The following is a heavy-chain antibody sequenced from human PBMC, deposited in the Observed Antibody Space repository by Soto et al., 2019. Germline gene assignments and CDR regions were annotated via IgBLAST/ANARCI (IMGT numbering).Heavy chain of an antibody. D-gene: IGHD1-26*01. CDR2: IIPIFGTA. CDR3: ARALVGATRANYYYYGMDV. CDR1: GGTFSSYA. Sequence: SVKVSCKASGGTFSSYAISWVRQAPGQGLEWMGGIIPIFGTANYAQKFQGRVTITADESTSTAYMELSSPRSEDTAVYYCARALVGATRANYYYYGMDVWGQGTTVTVSS. V-gene: IGHV1-69*13. J-gene: IGHJ6*02.